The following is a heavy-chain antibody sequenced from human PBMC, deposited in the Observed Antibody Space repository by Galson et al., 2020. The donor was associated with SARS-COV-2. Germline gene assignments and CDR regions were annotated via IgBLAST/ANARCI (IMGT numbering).Heavy chain of an antibody. CDR2: ISYDGSKN. D-gene: IGHD2-2*03. CDR1: GFTLRTYG. Sequence: GGSLRLSCTVSGFTLRTYGVHWVRQAPDKGLGWVAFISYDGSKNYYADSVKGRFTVSRDSSKNTLYLQMNSLRTDDTAVYYCARDLHSYGYSGYEPFDIWGQGTMVTVSS. CDR3: ARDLHSYGYSGYEPFDI. J-gene: IGHJ3*02. V-gene: IGHV3-30*03.